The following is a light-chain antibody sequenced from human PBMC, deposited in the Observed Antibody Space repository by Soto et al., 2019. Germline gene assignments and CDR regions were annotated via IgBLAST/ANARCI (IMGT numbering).Light chain of an antibody. CDR2: GAS. J-gene: IGKJ3*01. CDR3: QHSYSLPLT. V-gene: IGKV1-39*01. Sequence: DIQMTQSPSSLSASVGDRVAITCRSSQSISDYLNWYQQKPGKALKLLIYGASNLQSGVPPRFSGSGSRSEFTLTISGLQPEDSAIYFWQHSYSLPLTFAPGTKVDVK. CDR1: QSISDY.